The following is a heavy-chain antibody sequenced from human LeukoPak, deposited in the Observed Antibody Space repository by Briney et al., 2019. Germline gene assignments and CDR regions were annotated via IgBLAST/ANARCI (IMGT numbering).Heavy chain of an antibody. D-gene: IGHD3-10*02. CDR1: GGSISSSSYY. CDR3: ARHNDYYVVGGMDV. CDR2: IYYSGST. Sequence: SETLSLTCTVSGGSISSSSYYWSWIRQPPGKGLEWIGYIYYSGSTNYNPSLKSRVTISVDTSKNQFSLKLSSVTAADTAVYYCARHNDYYVVGGMDVWGQGTTVTVSS. V-gene: IGHV4-61*05. J-gene: IGHJ6*02.